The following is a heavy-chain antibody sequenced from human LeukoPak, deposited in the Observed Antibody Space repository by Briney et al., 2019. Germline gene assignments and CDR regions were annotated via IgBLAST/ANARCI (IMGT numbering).Heavy chain of an antibody. Sequence: SETLSLTCAVYGGSFSGYYWSWIRQPPGKGLEWIGYIYYSGSTNYNPSLKSRVTISVDTSKNQFSLKLSSVTAADTAVYYCARGYYDILTGYPPTLDYWGQGTLVTVSS. CDR3: ARGYYDILTGYPPTLDY. J-gene: IGHJ4*02. V-gene: IGHV4-59*01. CDR2: IYYSGST. D-gene: IGHD3-9*01. CDR1: GGSFSGYY.